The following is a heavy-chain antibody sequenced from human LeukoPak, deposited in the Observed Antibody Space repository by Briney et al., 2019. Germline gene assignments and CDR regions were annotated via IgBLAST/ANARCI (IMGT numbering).Heavy chain of an antibody. Sequence: PSETLSLTCTVSGGSISSSSYYWGWIRQAPGKGLEWVSAISGSGGSTYYADSVKGQFTISRDNSKNTLYLQMNSLRAEDTAVYYCAKDSLAAAHSELDYWGQGTLVTVSS. CDR1: GGSISSSSYY. V-gene: IGHV3-23*01. CDR3: AKDSLAAAHSELDY. J-gene: IGHJ4*02. D-gene: IGHD6-13*01. CDR2: ISGSGGST.